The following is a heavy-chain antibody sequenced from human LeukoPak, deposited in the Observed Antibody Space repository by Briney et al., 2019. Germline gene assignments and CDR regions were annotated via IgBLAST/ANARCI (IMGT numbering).Heavy chain of an antibody. V-gene: IGHV4-39*01. D-gene: IGHD2-2*01. CDR2: IYYSGST. CDR1: GGSISSYY. Sequence: PSETLSLTCTVSGGSISSYYWGWIRQPPGKGLEWIGSIYYSGSTYYNPSLKSRVTISVDTSKNQFSLKLSSVTAADTAVYYCASSDIVVVPAAIPNYYYYGMDVWGQGTTVTVSS. J-gene: IGHJ6*02. CDR3: ASSDIVVVPAAIPNYYYYGMDV.